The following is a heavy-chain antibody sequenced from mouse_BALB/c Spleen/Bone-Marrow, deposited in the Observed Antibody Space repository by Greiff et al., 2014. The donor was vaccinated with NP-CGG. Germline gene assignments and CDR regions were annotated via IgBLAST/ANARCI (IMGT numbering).Heavy chain of an antibody. CDR3: AREGGNYPYAMDY. CDR1: GYTFTSYY. Sequence: QVQLQQSGPELVKPGTSVRISCKASGYTFTSYYIHWVKQRPGQGLEWIGWIYPGNVNTKYNERFKGKATLTTDKSSSTAYMQLSSLTAEDSAVYFCAREGGNYPYAMDYWGQGTSVTVSS. J-gene: IGHJ4*01. V-gene: IGHV1S56*01. CDR2: IYPGNVNT. D-gene: IGHD2-1*01.